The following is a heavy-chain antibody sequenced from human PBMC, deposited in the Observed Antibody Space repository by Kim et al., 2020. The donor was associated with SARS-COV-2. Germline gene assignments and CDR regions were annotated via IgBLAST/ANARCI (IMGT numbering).Heavy chain of an antibody. V-gene: IGHV6-1*01. J-gene: IGHJ6*02. CDR3: ARAYYDFWSGYYYYYYGMDV. CDR1: GDSVSSNSAA. D-gene: IGHD3-3*01. Sequence: SQTLSLTCAISGDSVSSNSAAWNWIRQSPSRGLEWLGRTYYRSKWYNDYAVSVKSRITINPDTSKNQFSLQLNSVTPEDTAVYYCARAYYDFWSGYYYYYYGMDVWGQGTTVTVSS. CDR2: TYYRSKWYN.